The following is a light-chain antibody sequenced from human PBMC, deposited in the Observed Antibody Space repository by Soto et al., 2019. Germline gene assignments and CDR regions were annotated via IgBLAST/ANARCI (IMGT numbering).Light chain of an antibody. Sequence: DLVMTQSPLSLPVTPGEPASISCRSSQSLLHSNGYNYLDWYLQKPGQSPQLLIYLGSNRASGGPDRLSGSGSGTDFTLKISRVEAEDVGVYYCMQALQTVTFGPGTKVDIK. CDR2: LGS. CDR1: QSLLHSNGYNY. V-gene: IGKV2-28*01. J-gene: IGKJ3*01. CDR3: MQALQTVT.